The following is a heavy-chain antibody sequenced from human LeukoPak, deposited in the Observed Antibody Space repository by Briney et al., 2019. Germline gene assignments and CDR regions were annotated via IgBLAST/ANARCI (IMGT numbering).Heavy chain of an antibody. V-gene: IGHV1-8*02. CDR2: MNPNSGNT. Sequence: ASVKVSCKASGYTFTDYYINWVRQATGQGLEWMGWMNPNSGNTGYAQKFQGRVTMTRNTSISTAYMGLSSLRSEDTAVYYCARGILWFGDDVWGKGTTVTISS. D-gene: IGHD3-10*01. CDR1: GYTFTDYY. CDR3: ARGILWFGDDV. J-gene: IGHJ6*04.